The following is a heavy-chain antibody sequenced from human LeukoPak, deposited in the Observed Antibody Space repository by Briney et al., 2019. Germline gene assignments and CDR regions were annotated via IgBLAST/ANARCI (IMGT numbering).Heavy chain of an antibody. D-gene: IGHD6-25*01. J-gene: IGHJ4*02. Sequence: SVKVSCKASGGTFSSYAISWVRQAPGQGLEWMGGIIPIFGTANYAQKFQGRVTMTRDTSISTAYMELSRLRSDDTAVYYCASVPIAAGFDYWGQGTLVTVSS. CDR1: GGTFSSYA. CDR2: IIPIFGTA. CDR3: ASVPIAAGFDY. V-gene: IGHV1-69*05.